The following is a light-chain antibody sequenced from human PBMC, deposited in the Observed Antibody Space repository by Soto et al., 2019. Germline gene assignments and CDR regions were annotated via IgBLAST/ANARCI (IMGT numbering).Light chain of an antibody. CDR2: EVT. Sequence: QSALTQPPSASGSPGQSVTISCTGTSSDVGGYDYVSWYQQHPGKAPKLMIYEVTKRPSGVPDRFSGSRSGNTASLTVSGLQAEDEADYYCSSYEGSDNVVFGGGTKLTVL. CDR3: SSYEGSDNVV. CDR1: SSDVGGYDY. J-gene: IGLJ3*02. V-gene: IGLV2-8*01.